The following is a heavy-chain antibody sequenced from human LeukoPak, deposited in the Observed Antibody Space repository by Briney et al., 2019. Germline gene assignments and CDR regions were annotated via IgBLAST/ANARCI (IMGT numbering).Heavy chain of an antibody. CDR3: AKDQQVLRYFDWSMGDYFDY. J-gene: IGHJ4*02. Sequence: GGSLRLSCAASGFTFSSYAMSWVRQAPGKGLAWVSAISGSGGSTYYADSVKGRSTISRDNSKNTLYLQMNSLRAEDTAVYYCAKDQQVLRYFDWSMGDYFDYWGQGTLVTVSS. CDR2: ISGSGGST. CDR1: GFTFSSYA. V-gene: IGHV3-23*01. D-gene: IGHD3-9*01.